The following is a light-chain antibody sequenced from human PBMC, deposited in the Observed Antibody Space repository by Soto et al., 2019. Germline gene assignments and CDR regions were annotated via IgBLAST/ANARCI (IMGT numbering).Light chain of an antibody. Sequence: NFMLTQPHSESESPGKTVTISCTRSSGSIASNYVQWYQQRPGSAPTTVICEDNQRPSGVPDRFSGSIDSSSNSASLTISGLKTEDEADYYCQSYDSSNVVVFGGGTKLTVL. V-gene: IGLV6-57*04. CDR3: QSYDSSNVVV. J-gene: IGLJ2*01. CDR1: SGSIASNY. CDR2: EDN.